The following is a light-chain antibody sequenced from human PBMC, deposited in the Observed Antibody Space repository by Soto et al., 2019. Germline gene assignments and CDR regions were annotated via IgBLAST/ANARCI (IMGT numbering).Light chain of an antibody. J-gene: IGKJ4*02. CDR2: KAS. CDR1: QSISTW. Sequence: DTPMTQSPSSLPASVGDRVTITGRANQSISTWLAWYQQKPGKAPNLLIYKASRLETGVPARFSGSGSGTDFTLTISSLEPEDFAVYYCQQRNNWPLTFGGGTKVDIK. V-gene: IGKV1-5*03. CDR3: QQRNNWPLT.